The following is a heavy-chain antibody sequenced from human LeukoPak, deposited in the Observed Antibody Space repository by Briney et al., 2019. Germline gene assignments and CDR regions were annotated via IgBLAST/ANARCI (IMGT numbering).Heavy chain of an antibody. CDR1: GFTFSSYA. J-gene: IGHJ3*02. CDR3: ARAPRGYSSTSCPVNDAFDI. CDR2: ISGSGGST. V-gene: IGHV3-23*01. D-gene: IGHD2-2*01. Sequence: PGGSLRLSCAASGFTFSSYAMSWVRQAPGKGLEWVSAISGSGGSTYYADSVKGRFTISRDNSKNTLYLQMNSLRAEDTAVYYCARAPRGYSSTSCPVNDAFDIWGQGTMVTVSS.